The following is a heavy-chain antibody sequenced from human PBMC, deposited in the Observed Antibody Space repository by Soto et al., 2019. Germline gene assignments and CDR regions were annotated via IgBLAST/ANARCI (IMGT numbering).Heavy chain of an antibody. D-gene: IGHD2-2*01. CDR1: GFTFSSYS. V-gene: IGHV3-21*01. J-gene: IGHJ4*02. Sequence: EVQLVESGGGLVKPGGSLRLSCAASGFTFSSYSMNWVRQAPGKGLEWVSSISSSSSYKYYADSVKGRFTISRDNAKNSLYLQMNSLRAEDTAVYYCARDVEYCSSTSCYGIDYWGQGTLVTVSS. CDR2: ISSSSSYK. CDR3: ARDVEYCSSTSCYGIDY.